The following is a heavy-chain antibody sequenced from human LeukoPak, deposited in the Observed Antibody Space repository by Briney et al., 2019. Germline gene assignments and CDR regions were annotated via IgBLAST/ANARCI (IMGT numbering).Heavy chain of an antibody. J-gene: IGHJ4*02. Sequence: GWTLRLSCAASGFCFSSYGMSWVRQAPGKGLKWVSAISVSGYSTYYAAPVKGRFTISRDNSKNTVYLQMNSLIAENTAVYYCAKDGYSSGWPYYFDHWGQGTLVTVSS. CDR1: GFCFSSYG. CDR3: AKDGYSSGWPYYFDH. CDR2: ISVSGYST. V-gene: IGHV3-23*01. D-gene: IGHD6-19*01.